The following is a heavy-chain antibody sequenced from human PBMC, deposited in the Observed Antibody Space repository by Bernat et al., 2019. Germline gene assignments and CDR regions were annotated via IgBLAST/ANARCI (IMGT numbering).Heavy chain of an antibody. CDR2: IYWDDDK. D-gene: IGHD5-18*01. CDR1: GFSLSTSGVG. J-gene: IGHJ4*02. CDR3: ARVDTAMVTFDY. Sequence: QITLKESGPTLVKPTQTLTLTCTYSGFSLSTSGVGVGWIRQPPGKALEWLALIYWDDDKRYRPSLKSRLTITKDTSKNQVVLTMTNMDPVDTATYYCARVDTAMVTFDYWGQGTLVTVSS. V-gene: IGHV2-5*02.